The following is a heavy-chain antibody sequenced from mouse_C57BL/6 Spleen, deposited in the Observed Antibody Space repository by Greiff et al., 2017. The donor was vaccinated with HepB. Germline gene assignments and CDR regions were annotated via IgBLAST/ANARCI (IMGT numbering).Heavy chain of an antibody. V-gene: IGHV1-59*01. CDR1: GYTFTSYW. CDR2: IDPSDSYT. J-gene: IGHJ2*01. Sequence: QVQLQQPGAELVRPGTSVKLSCKASGYTFTSYWMHWVKQRPGQGLEWIGVIDPSDSYTNYNQKFKGKATLTVDTSSSTAYMQLSSLTSEDSAGYYCAVNWDFDYWGQGTTLTVSS. CDR3: AVNWDFDY. D-gene: IGHD4-1*02.